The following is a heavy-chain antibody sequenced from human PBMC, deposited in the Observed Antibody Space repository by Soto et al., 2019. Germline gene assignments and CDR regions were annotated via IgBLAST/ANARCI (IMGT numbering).Heavy chain of an antibody. CDR3: ARVLGVAKGDY. CDR2: INAGNGNT. J-gene: IGHJ4*02. V-gene: IGHV1-3*01. D-gene: IGHD3-3*01. CDR1: GYTFTSYA. Sequence: ASVKVSCKASGYTFTSYAIHWVRQAPGQRLEWMGWINAGNGNTKYSQKFQGRVTITRDTSASTAYMELSSLRSQDTAVYYCARVLGVAKGDYWGQGTLVTVLL.